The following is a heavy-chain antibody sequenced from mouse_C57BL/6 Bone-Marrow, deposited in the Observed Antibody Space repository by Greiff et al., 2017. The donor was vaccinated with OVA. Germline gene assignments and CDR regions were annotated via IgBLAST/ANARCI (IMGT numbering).Heavy chain of an antibody. CDR3: ARSPGSSPSYFDY. D-gene: IGHD1-1*01. CDR1: GYTFTDYS. CDR2: INPYNGGT. Sequence: VQLQQSGPVLVKPGASVKMSCKASGYTFTDYSMNWVKQSHGKSLEWIGVINPYNGGTSYNQKFKGKATLTVDKSSSTAYMALNSLTSEDSAVYYCARSPGSSPSYFDYWGQGTTLTVSS. J-gene: IGHJ2*01. V-gene: IGHV1-19*01.